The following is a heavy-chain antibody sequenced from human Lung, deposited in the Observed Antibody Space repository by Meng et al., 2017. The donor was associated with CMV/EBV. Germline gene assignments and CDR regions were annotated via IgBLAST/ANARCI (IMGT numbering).Heavy chain of an antibody. J-gene: IGHJ4*02. CDR3: ARVGAYCGGDYYHPR. Sequence: QVHLQGSGPGRGKPSGTLSLTWAVSGGSLSSRNWWSWVRQPPGKGLEWIGEIYHSGSTNYNPSLKSRVTISVDESKNQFSLGLSSVTAADTAVYYCARVGAYCGGDYYHPRWGQGTLVTVSS. D-gene: IGHD2-21*02. CDR1: GGSLSSRNW. CDR2: IYHSGST. V-gene: IGHV4-4*02.